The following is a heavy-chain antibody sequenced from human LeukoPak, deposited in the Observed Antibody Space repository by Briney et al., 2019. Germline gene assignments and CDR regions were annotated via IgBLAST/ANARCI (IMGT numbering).Heavy chain of an antibody. CDR3: ARTEWSSSWYLYFDY. J-gene: IGHJ4*02. CDR2: IYYSGST. CDR1: GGSISSHY. V-gene: IGHV4-59*08. D-gene: IGHD6-13*01. Sequence: SETLSLTCTVSGGSISSHYWSWIRQPPGKGLEWIGYIYYSGSTNYNPSLKSRVTISVDTSKDQFSLKLSSVTAADTAVYYCARTEWSSSWYLYFDYWGQGTLVTVSS.